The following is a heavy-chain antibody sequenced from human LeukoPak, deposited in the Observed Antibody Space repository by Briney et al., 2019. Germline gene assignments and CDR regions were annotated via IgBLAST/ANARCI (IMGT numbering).Heavy chain of an antibody. J-gene: IGHJ4*02. CDR2: INPNDGDT. Sequence: ASVKVSCKASGYTFTDYCMRWVRQAPGQGFEWMGWINPNDGDTNYAQKFQGRVTMTRDTSISTAHMEVSRLRSDDTAVYYCARANFLYCSSSTCLFDYWGQGTLVTVSS. CDR3: ARANFLYCSSSTCLFDY. CDR1: GYTFTDYC. V-gene: IGHV1-2*02. D-gene: IGHD2-2*01.